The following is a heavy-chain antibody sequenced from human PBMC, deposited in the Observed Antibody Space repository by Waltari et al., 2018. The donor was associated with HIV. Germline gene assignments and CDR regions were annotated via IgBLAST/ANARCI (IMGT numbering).Heavy chain of an antibody. Sequence: QVQLQESGPGLVKPSETLSLTCAVSGYSISSGYYWGWIRQPPGKGLGWIGSIYHSGSTYYNPALKSRVTISVDTSKNQFSLKLSSVTAADTAVYYCARVIVGSSSQDYWGQGTLVTVSS. V-gene: IGHV4-38-2*01. D-gene: IGHD6-13*01. CDR2: IYHSGST. CDR1: GYSISSGYY. J-gene: IGHJ4*02. CDR3: ARVIVGSSSQDY.